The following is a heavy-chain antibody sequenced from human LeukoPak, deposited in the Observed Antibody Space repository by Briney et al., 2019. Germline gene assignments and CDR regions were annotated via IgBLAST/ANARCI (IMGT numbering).Heavy chain of an antibody. CDR2: ISSGSTTI. D-gene: IGHD1-1*01. CDR3: AKFWMTPRTPFDY. J-gene: IGHJ4*02. V-gene: IGHV3-48*01. Sequence: PGGSLRLSCAASGFTFSDYSMNWVRQAPGKGLEWVSYISSGSTTIYYADSVKGRFTISRDNSKNTLYLQMNSLRAEDTAVYYCAKFWMTPRTPFDYWGQGTLVTVSS. CDR1: GFTFSDYS.